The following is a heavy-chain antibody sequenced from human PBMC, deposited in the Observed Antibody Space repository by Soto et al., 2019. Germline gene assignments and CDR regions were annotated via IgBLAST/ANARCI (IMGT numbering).Heavy chain of an antibody. D-gene: IGHD3-3*02. J-gene: IGHJ4*02. Sequence: GGSLRLSCAAYGFTFNDSAMHWVRKASGKGLEWFGRIRSKSNNYATEYAASVKGRFTISRDDSRNTAYLQMNSLKTEDTAVYYCTRHLADCWGQGP. V-gene: IGHV3-73*01. CDR3: TRHLADC. CDR2: IRSKSNNYAT. CDR1: GFTFNDSA.